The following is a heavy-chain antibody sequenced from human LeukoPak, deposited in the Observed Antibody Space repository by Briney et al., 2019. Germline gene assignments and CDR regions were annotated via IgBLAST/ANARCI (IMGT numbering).Heavy chain of an antibody. CDR3: ARGGSNYYDSSGYYRLFYFQH. J-gene: IGHJ1*01. D-gene: IGHD3-22*01. Sequence: GGSLRLSCAASGFMFSTYWMSWVRQAPGKGLEWVANIKQDGSEKHYVDSVKGRFTISRDSAKNSLYLQMNSLRAEDTAVYYCARGGSNYYDSSGYYRLFYFQHWGQGTLVTVS. CDR2: IKQDGSEK. V-gene: IGHV3-7*03. CDR1: GFMFSTYW.